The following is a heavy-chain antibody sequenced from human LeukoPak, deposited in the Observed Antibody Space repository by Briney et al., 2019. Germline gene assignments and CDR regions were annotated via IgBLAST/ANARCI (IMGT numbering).Heavy chain of an antibody. Sequence: PGGSLRLSCAASGFTFSSYGMHWVRQAPGKGLEWVANIKQDGSEKYYVDSVKGRFTISRDNAKNSLYLQMNSLRAEDTAVYYCTRKPAAFQFDPWGQGTLVTVSS. J-gene: IGHJ5*02. CDR3: TRKPAAFQFDP. CDR2: IKQDGSEK. D-gene: IGHD3-16*01. V-gene: IGHV3-7*01. CDR1: GFTFSSYG.